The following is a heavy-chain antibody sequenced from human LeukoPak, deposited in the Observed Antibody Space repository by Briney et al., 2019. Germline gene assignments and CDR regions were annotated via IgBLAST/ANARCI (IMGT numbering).Heavy chain of an antibody. V-gene: IGHV4-59*01. CDR1: GGSISSYY. D-gene: IGHD4-17*01. CDR2: IYYSGST. J-gene: IGHJ6*02. CDR3: ARDVTSGMDV. Sequence: SETLSLTCTVSGGSISSYYWSWIRQPPGKGLEWIGYIYYSGSTNYNPSLKSRVTISVDTSKNQFSLKLSSVTAADTAVYYCARDVTSGMDVWGQGTTVTVPS.